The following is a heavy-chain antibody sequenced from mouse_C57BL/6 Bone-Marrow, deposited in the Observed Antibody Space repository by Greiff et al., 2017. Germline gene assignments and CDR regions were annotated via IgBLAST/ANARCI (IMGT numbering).Heavy chain of an antibody. J-gene: IGHJ4*01. V-gene: IGHV5-16*01. CDR3: ARVRYYCSIDYYAMDY. Sequence: EVKLPESEGGLVQPGSSMKLSCTASGFTFSDYYMAWVRQVPEKGIEWVANINYDGSSTYYLDSVKSRFIISSDNAKNILYLQRSSLKSEDTATYYCARVRYYCSIDYYAMDYWGQGTSVTVSS. CDR2: INYDGSST. CDR1: GFTFSDYY. D-gene: IGHD1-1*01.